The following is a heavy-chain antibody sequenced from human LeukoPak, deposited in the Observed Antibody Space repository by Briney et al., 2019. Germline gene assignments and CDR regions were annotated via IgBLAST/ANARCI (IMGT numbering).Heavy chain of an antibody. CDR1: GFTFVDYA. J-gene: IGHJ4*02. CDR3: TRVTYYYDNSGYFHFDS. CDR2: IRRKAHGGTT. V-gene: IGHV3-49*04. D-gene: IGHD3-22*01. Sequence: PGRSLRLSCTTSGFTFVDYAMSWVRQAPGKGLEWVSFIRRKAHGGTTEYAASVRGRFSSSRDDSKSIAYHQMNSLKTEDTAVYFCTRVTYYYDNSGYFHFDSWGQGSLVTVSS.